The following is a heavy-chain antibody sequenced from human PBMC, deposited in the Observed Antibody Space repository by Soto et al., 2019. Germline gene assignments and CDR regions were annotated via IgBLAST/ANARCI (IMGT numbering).Heavy chain of an antibody. CDR1: GFTFSSYA. J-gene: IGHJ4*02. CDR2: ISYDGSNK. CDR3: AREGAAAGIPIDY. D-gene: IGHD6-13*01. Sequence: GGSLRLSCAASGFTFSSYAMHWVRQAPGKGLEWVAVISYDGSNKYYADSVKGRFTISRDNSKNTLYLQMNSLRAEDTAVYYCAREGAAAGIPIDYWGQGTLVTVSS. V-gene: IGHV3-30-3*01.